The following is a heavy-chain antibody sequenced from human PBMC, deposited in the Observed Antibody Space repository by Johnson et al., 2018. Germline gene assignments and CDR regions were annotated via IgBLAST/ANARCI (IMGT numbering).Heavy chain of an antibody. CDR1: GYSFTNFW. V-gene: IGHV5-51*01. D-gene: IGHD5-24*01. Sequence: VQLVQSGAEAKKPGESLKISCKTFGYSFTNFWVAWVRQLPDKGLEWMGIIYGGDSDARYSPSFPGQVTISADKSLRTAFLQWNSLKASDTANYYCAGHRYGDPTDAFDFWGQGTMVTVSS. J-gene: IGHJ3*01. CDR2: IYGGDSDA. CDR3: AGHRYGDPTDAFDF.